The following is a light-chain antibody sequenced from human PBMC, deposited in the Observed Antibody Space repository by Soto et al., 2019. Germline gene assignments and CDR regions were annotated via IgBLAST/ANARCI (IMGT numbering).Light chain of an antibody. V-gene: IGLV2-14*01. J-gene: IGLJ1*01. Sequence: QSVLTEPASVSGSPGESITISCTGTRSDVGGYKYVSWYQQKPGKAPKLMIYDVRNRPSEVSDRFSGSKSGNTASLTISGLQAEDEADYSCSSYTSSSTHVFATGTKLTVL. CDR1: RSDVGGYKY. CDR3: SSYTSSSTHV. CDR2: DVR.